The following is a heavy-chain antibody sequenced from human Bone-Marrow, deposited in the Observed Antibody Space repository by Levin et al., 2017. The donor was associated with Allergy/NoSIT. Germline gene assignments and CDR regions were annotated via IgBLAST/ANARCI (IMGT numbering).Heavy chain of an antibody. Sequence: SLKISCAASGFTFDDYAMHWVRQAPGKGLEWVSGISWNSGSIGYADSVKGRFTISRDNAKNSLYLQMNSLRAEDTALYYCAKETAENCSSTSCYHTAYWFDPWGQGTLVTVSS. CDR2: ISWNSGSI. V-gene: IGHV3-9*01. J-gene: IGHJ5*02. D-gene: IGHD2-2*01. CDR1: GFTFDDYA. CDR3: AKETAENCSSTSCYHTAYWFDP.